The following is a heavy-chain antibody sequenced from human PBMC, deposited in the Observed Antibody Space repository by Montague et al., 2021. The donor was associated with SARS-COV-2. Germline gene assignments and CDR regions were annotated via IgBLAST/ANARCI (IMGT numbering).Heavy chain of an antibody. CDR3: ARDSRRTTVTPRGVITLHYFDY. J-gene: IGHJ4*02. Sequence: TLSLTCTVSGGSISSGGYYWSWIRQHPGKGLEWIGYIYYSGSTYYNPSLKSRVTISVDTSKNQFSLKLSSVTAADTAVYYCARDSRRTTVTPRGVITLHYFDYWGQGTLVTVSS. D-gene: IGHD4-17*01. CDR1: GGSISSGGYY. V-gene: IGHV4-31*02. CDR2: IYYSGST.